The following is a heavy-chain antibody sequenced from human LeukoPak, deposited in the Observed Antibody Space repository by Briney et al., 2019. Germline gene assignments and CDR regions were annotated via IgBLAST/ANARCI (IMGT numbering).Heavy chain of an antibody. Sequence: SETLSLTCTVSGGSISSYYWSWIRQPAGKGLEWIGRIYTSGSTNYNPSLKSRVTMSVDTSKNQFSLKLSSVTAADTAVYYCARGPDSSSNNWFDPWGQGTLVTVSS. CDR3: ARGPDSSSNNWFDP. V-gene: IGHV4-4*07. CDR2: IYTSGST. D-gene: IGHD6-13*01. J-gene: IGHJ5*02. CDR1: GGSISSYY.